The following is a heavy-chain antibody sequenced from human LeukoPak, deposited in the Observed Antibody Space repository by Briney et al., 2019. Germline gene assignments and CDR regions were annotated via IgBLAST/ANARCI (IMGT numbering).Heavy chain of an antibody. CDR1: GGSFSGYY. CDR3: ARDSVWLQLPGFDF. D-gene: IGHD5-24*01. J-gene: IGHJ3*01. Sequence: SETLSLTCAVYGGSFSGYYWSWIRQPPGKGLEWIGEIHHSGSTNYSPSLKSRVTISLDTSKNQFSLKLSSVTAADTAVYYCARDSVWLQLPGFDFWGQGTMVTVSS. CDR2: IHHSGST. V-gene: IGHV4-34*01.